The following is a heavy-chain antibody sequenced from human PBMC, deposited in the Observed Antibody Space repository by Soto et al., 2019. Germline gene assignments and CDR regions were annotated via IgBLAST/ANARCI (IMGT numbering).Heavy chain of an antibody. CDR1: GFTFSSYS. V-gene: IGHV3-48*02. CDR2: ISSSSSTI. J-gene: IGHJ3*02. D-gene: IGHD3-22*01. Sequence: GGSLRLSCAASGFTFSSYSMSWVRQAPGKGLEWVSYISSSSSTIYYADSVKGRFTISRDNAKNSLYLQMNSLRDEDTAVYYCARVTYYYDSSGYYFDAFDIWGQGTMVTVSS. CDR3: ARVTYYYDSSGYYFDAFDI.